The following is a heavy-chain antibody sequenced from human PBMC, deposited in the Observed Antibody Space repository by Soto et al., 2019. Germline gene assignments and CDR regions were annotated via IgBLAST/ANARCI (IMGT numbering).Heavy chain of an antibody. J-gene: IGHJ4*02. CDR3: ARDAGYSSSWYGY. CDR2: IWYDGSNK. V-gene: IGHV3-33*01. CDR1: GFTFSSYG. Sequence: QVQLVESGGGVVQPGRSLRLSCAASGFTFSSYGMHWVRQAPGKGLEWVAVIWYDGSNKYYADSVKGRFTISRDTSKNPLYLQMNSLRAEDTAVYYCARDAGYSSSWYGYWGQGTLVTVSS. D-gene: IGHD6-13*01.